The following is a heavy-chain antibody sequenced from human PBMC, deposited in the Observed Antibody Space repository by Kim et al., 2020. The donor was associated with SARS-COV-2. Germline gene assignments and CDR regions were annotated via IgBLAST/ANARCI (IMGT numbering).Heavy chain of an antibody. CDR3: AKGGYSSSWYRADY. V-gene: IGHV3-9*01. J-gene: IGHJ4*02. D-gene: IGHD6-13*01. Sequence: SLRLSCAASGFTFGDYAMHWVRQAPGKGLEWVSGISWNSGSIGYADSVKGRFTISRDNAKNSLYLQMNSLRPEDTALYYCAKGGYSSSWYRADYWGQGTLVTVSS. CDR1: GFTFGDYA. CDR2: ISWNSGSI.